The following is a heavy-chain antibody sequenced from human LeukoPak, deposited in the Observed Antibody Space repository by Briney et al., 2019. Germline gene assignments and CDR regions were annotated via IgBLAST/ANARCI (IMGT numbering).Heavy chain of an antibody. Sequence: ASVKVSCKASGYTFTSYDINWVRQATGQGLEWMGWMNPNSGNTGYAQKFQGRVTVTRNTSISTAYMELSSLRSEDTAVYYCARDTAYCSGGSCYSIGGTGFDYWGQGTLVTVSS. CDR2: MNPNSGNT. V-gene: IGHV1-8*01. J-gene: IGHJ4*02. CDR3: ARDTAYCSGGSCYSIGGTGFDY. CDR1: GYTFTSYD. D-gene: IGHD2-15*01.